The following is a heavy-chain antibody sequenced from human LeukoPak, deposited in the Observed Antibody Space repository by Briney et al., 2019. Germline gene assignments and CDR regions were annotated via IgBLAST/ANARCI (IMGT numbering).Heavy chain of an antibody. Sequence: PSQTLSLTCAVSGGSISSGGYSWSWIRQPPGKGLEWIGYIYHSGSTYYNPSLKSRVTISVDRSKNQFSLKLSSVTAADTAVYYCARGARATFDYWGQGTPVTVSS. CDR3: ARGARATFDY. D-gene: IGHD1-26*01. J-gene: IGHJ4*02. CDR2: IYHSGST. CDR1: GGSISSGGYS. V-gene: IGHV4-30-2*01.